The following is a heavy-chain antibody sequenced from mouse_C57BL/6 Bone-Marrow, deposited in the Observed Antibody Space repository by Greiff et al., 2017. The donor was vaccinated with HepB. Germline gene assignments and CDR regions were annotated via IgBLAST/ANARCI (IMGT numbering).Heavy chain of an antibody. D-gene: IGHD1-1*01. CDR3: ARQGYYGRRNAMDD. Sequence: EVKVIESGGGLVQPGGSLKLSCAASGFTFSDYYMYWVSQTPEKRLEWVAYISNGGGSTYYPDTVKGRFTISRDNAKNTLYLQMSRLKSEDTAMYYCARQGYYGRRNAMDDWGQGTSVTVSS. CDR2: ISNGGGST. V-gene: IGHV5-12*01. J-gene: IGHJ4*01. CDR1: GFTFSDYY.